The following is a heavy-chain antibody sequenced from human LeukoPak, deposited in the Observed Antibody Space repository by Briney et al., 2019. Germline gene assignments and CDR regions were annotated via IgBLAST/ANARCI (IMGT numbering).Heavy chain of an antibody. J-gene: IGHJ6*03. CDR2: INHSGST. D-gene: IGHD2-2*01. CDR1: GGSFSGYY. Sequence: SETLSLTCAVYGGSFSGYYWSWIRQPPGKGLEWIGEINHSGSTNYNPSLKSRVTISVDTSKNQFSLKLSSVTAADTAVYYCARLVSYQLLSYYYYYMDVWGKGTTVTVSS. V-gene: IGHV4-34*01. CDR3: ARLVSYQLLSYYYYYMDV.